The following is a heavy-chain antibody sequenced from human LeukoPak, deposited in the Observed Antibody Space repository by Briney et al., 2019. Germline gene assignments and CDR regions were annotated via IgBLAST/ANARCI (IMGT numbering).Heavy chain of an antibody. CDR1: GGSITTYY. J-gene: IGHJ6*02. CDR3: ARSWEVHEAYYYGMDV. V-gene: IGHV4-59*01. CDR2: IYYSGST. D-gene: IGHD1-1*01. Sequence: SEILSLTCRVSGGSITTYYWSWIRQPPGKGLEWIGFIYYSGSTNYNPSLKSRVTISVDTSKNQFSLKLSSVTATDRAVYYCARSWEVHEAYYYGMDVWGQGTTVTVSS.